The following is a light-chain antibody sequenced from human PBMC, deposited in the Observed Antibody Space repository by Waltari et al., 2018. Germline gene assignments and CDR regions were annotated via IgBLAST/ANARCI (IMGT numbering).Light chain of an antibody. Sequence: QSVLTQPPSVSGTPGQRVTISCSGRNSNIGGNFVNWYQQLPGKAPKLLIYNDNQGPSGVPDRSSASKSGTSAALAITGLQSEDEADYYCAVWDDSLGGVFGGGTKLTVL. CDR3: AVWDDSLGGV. V-gene: IGLV1-44*01. CDR2: NDN. CDR1: NSNIGGNF. J-gene: IGLJ3*02.